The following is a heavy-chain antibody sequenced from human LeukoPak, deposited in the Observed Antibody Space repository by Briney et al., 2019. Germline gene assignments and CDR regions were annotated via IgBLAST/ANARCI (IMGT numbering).Heavy chain of an antibody. CDR1: GGSISSSSYY. V-gene: IGHV4-39*01. Sequence: SETLSLTCTVSGGSISSSSYYWGWIRQPPGKGLEWIGSIYYSGSTYYNPSLKSRVTISVDTSKNQFSLKLSSVTAADTAVYYCARQYDFSSSSWYDYWGQGTLVTVSS. CDR2: IYYSGST. J-gene: IGHJ4*02. D-gene: IGHD6-13*01. CDR3: ARQYDFSSSSWYDY.